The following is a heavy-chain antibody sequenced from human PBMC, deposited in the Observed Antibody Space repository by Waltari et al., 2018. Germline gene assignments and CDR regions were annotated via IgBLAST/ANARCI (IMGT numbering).Heavy chain of an antibody. CDR3: ATDFRKSSYS. CDR1: GPPFDSYT. J-gene: IGHJ4*02. CDR2: INNNGGGT. Sequence: QLLHSGGGLVLPGGSLRLACAASGPPFDSYTMHWVRQSPGKGLQYVSTINNNGGGTHYADSVKGRFSVSRDNSRNKVFLQMGAVRLEDTAVYYCATDFRKSSYSWGQGTLVIVSS. V-gene: IGHV3-64*07. D-gene: IGHD2-21*01.